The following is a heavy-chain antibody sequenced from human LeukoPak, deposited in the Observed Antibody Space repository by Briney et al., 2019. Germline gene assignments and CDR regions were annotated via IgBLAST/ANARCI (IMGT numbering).Heavy chain of an antibody. D-gene: IGHD1-14*01. CDR3: ASSNWNHVPLNWFDP. J-gene: IGHJ5*02. Sequence: PSGTLSLTCTVSGGSISSSSYYWGWIRQPPGKGLEWIGSIYYSGSTYYNPSLKSRVTISVDTSKNQFSLKLSSVTAADAAVYYCASSNWNHVPLNWFDPWGQGTLVTVSS. CDR2: IYYSGST. V-gene: IGHV4-39*01. CDR1: GGSISSSSYY.